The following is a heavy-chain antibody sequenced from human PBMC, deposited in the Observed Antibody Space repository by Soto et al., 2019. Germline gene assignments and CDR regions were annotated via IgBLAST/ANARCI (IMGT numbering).Heavy chain of an antibody. Sequence: ASVKVSCKASGYTFTSYGISWVRQAPGQGLEWMGWISAYNGSTNYAQKFQGRVTITADESTSTAYMELSSLRSEDTAVYYCASSGRYYDSSGSGWGQGTLVTVSS. D-gene: IGHD3-22*01. CDR3: ASSGRYYDSSGSG. V-gene: IGHV1-18*01. J-gene: IGHJ4*02. CDR2: ISAYNGST. CDR1: GYTFTSYG.